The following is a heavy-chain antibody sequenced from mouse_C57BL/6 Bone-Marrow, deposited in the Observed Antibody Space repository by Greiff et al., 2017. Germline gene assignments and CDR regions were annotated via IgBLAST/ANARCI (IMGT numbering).Heavy chain of an antibody. J-gene: IGHJ2*01. CDR3: TTGGY. Sequence: VQLQQSGAELVRPGASVKFSCTASGFNIKDYYMHWVKQRPEQGLEWIGRIDPEDGDIEYAPTFQGRATMTADTSSNTAYLQLTSLTSADTAVXCWTTGGYWGQRNTRTGSS. V-gene: IGHV14-1*01. CDR2: IDPEDGDI. CDR1: GFNIKDYY.